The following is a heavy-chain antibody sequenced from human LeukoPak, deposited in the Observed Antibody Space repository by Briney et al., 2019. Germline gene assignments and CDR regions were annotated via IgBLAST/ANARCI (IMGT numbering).Heavy chain of an antibody. D-gene: IGHD4-17*01. Sequence: GGSLRLSCSASGFTCSSYVMSWVRQAPGNGLEWVSLISGNDGSTYYADSVKGRFTISRDNSKNTLYLQMSSLRADDTAVYYCARRSVTTFDYWGQGTLVTVSS. J-gene: IGHJ4*02. CDR2: ISGNDGST. V-gene: IGHV3-23*01. CDR1: GFTCSSYV. CDR3: ARRSVTTFDY.